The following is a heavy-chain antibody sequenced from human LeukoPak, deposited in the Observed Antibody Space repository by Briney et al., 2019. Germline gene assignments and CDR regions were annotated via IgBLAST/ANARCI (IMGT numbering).Heavy chain of an antibody. CDR1: GFTVRDNY. J-gene: IGHJ4*02. Sequence: GGSLRLSCAASGFTVRDNYMSWVRQAPGKGLDWVSLIYAGGSTYYADSVKGRFTMSRDNSKNTLYLQMNSLRAADTAVYFCAKVAWDGYYVDGFGGQGPLVTVSS. V-gene: IGHV3-53*01. D-gene: IGHD4-17*01. CDR2: IYAGGST. CDR3: AKVAWDGYYVDGF.